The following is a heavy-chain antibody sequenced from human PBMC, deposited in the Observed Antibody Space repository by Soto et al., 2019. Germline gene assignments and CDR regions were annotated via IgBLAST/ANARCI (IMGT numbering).Heavy chain of an antibody. CDR2: SRDKPQGYST. D-gene: IGHD2-8*01. J-gene: IGHJ4*02. Sequence: GGSMRLSCAGSGFTLSDHYIDWVRQAPGKGLEWVGRSRDKPQGYSTAYAASVKGRFTTSRDESKNSAYLQMNSLKTEDTAVYYCTTDPGGGVTPREVPDYWGQGTLVTVSS. CDR1: GFTLSDHY. CDR3: TTDPGGGVTPREVPDY. V-gene: IGHV3-72*01.